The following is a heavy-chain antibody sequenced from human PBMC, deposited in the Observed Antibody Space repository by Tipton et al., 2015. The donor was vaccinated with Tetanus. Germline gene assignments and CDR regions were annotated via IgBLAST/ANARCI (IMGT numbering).Heavy chain of an antibody. CDR3: ARHQSGYFTPFDY. D-gene: IGHD3-3*01. J-gene: IGHJ4*02. Sequence: TLSPTCTVSGGSVRGGTFYWGWIRQPPGKGLEWIGSIYESGDTYYIPYLKSRVTISVDTSKNQFSLNLNSMSAADTGVYYCARHQSGYFTPFDYWGQGNLVTVSS. V-gene: IGHV4-39*01. CDR2: IYESGDT. CDR1: GGSVRGGTFY.